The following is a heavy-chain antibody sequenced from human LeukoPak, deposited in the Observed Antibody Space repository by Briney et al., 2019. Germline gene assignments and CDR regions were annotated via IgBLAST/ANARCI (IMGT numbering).Heavy chain of an antibody. CDR2: IYYSGNT. D-gene: IGHD3-3*01. J-gene: IGHJ5*02. CDR1: GGSISSYY. Sequence: PSETLSLTCTVSGGSISSYYWSWMPQPPRKGLEWIGYIYYSGNTNYNPSLKSRVTISVDMSKNQFSLKLSSMTAADTAVYYCARHKRYYDFGRFDPWGQGTLVTVSS. V-gene: IGHV4-59*08. CDR3: ARHKRYYDFGRFDP.